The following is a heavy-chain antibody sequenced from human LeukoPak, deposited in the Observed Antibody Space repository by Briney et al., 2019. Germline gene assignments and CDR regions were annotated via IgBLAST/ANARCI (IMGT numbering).Heavy chain of an antibody. J-gene: IGHJ4*02. V-gene: IGHV3-21*04. CDR3: AKDRYSITMIVAF. Sequence: GGSLRLSCAASGFTFSSHSMNWVRQAPGKGLEWVSSISSSSSYIYYADSVKGRFTISRDNAKNTLYLQVNSLRAEDTAVYYCAKDRYSITMIVAFWGQGTLVTVSS. D-gene: IGHD3-22*01. CDR1: GFTFSSHS. CDR2: ISSSSSYI.